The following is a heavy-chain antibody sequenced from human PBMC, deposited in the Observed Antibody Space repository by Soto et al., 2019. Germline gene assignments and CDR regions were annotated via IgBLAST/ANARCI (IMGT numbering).Heavy chain of an antibody. V-gene: IGHV3-53*01. J-gene: IGHJ4*02. CDR3: ARGWRGTYSYLDY. CDR2: IYSGGSF. D-gene: IGHD4-4*01. CDR1: GFTVGNTY. Sequence: HPGGSLRLSCEASGFTVGNTYMSWVRQSPGKGLEWVSDIYSGGSFFYTDSVKGRFTISRDNSKNTLYLQMSSLRFDDTAVYYCARGWRGTYSYLDYWGQGILVTVSS.